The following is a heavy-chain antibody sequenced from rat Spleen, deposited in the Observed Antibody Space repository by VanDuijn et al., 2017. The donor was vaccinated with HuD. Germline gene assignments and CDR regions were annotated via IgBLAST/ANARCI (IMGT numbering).Heavy chain of an antibody. CDR1: GFSLTNYN. CDR3: ARHSYYGLFDY. Sequence: QVQLKESGPGLVQPSQTLSLTCTVSGFSLTNYNVHWVRQPTGKGLEWMGIIWTGGSTDYNSALKSRLSISRDTSKSQVFLKMNSLQPEDTGTYYCARHSYYGLFDYWGQGVMVTVSS. J-gene: IGHJ2*01. CDR2: IWTGGST. V-gene: IGHV2-30*01. D-gene: IGHD1-6*01.